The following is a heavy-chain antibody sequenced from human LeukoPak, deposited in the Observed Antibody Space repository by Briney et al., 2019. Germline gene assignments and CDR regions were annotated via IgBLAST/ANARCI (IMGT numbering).Heavy chain of an antibody. CDR3: ANRALNWNSDY. V-gene: IGHV4-61*02. Sequence: SETRSLTCTVSGGSISSGSYYWSWIRQPAGKGLEWIGRIYTSGSTNYNPSLKSRVTISVDTSKNQFSLKLSSVTAADAAVYYCANRALNWNSDYWGQGTLVTVSS. CDR1: GGSISSGSYY. CDR2: IYTSGST. D-gene: IGHD1-7*01. J-gene: IGHJ4*02.